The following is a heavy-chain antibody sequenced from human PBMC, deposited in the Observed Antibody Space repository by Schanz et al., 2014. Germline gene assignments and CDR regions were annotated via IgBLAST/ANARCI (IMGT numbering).Heavy chain of an antibody. CDR1: GFTFSRYW. CDR3: ARDPSGSYGWFDP. J-gene: IGHJ5*02. Sequence: EVQLVESGGCLVQPGGSLRLSCAASGFTFSRYWMSWVRQAPGKGLEWVSFIYSGGTTYYADSVKGRFTISRDNSKNTLYLQMNSLRAEDTAVYYCARDPSGSYGWFDPWGQGTLVTVSS. CDR2: IYSGGTT. V-gene: IGHV3-66*01. D-gene: IGHD1-26*01.